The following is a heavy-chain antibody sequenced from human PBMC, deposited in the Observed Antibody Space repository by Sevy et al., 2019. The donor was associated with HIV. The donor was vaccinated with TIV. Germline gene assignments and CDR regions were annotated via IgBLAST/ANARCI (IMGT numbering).Heavy chain of an antibody. J-gene: IGHJ2*01. D-gene: IGHD3-10*01. CDR2: IYTTDSDA. V-gene: IGHV5-51*01. CDR1: GYSFTSSW. CDR3: AKRSSGGIWYFDL. Sequence: GESLKISCKASGYSFTSSWIGWVRQMPGKGLEWMGIIYTTDSDARYSPSFEGQVTISVDKSINTAYLQWSSLKASDTAMYYCAKRSSGGIWYFDLWGRGTLVTVSS.